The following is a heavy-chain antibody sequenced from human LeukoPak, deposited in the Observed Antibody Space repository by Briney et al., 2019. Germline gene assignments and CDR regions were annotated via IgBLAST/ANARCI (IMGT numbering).Heavy chain of an antibody. D-gene: IGHD2-2*01. V-gene: IGHV4-59*08. CDR1: GGSIRSYY. J-gene: IGHJ4*02. Sequence: SSETLSLTCTVSGGSIRSYYWSWIRQPPGKGLEWIGYIYFSGSTNYYPSLKSRVTISIDTSKNQLSLKLSSVTAADTAVYYCAGTSTWLSFGYWGQGTLVTVSS. CDR2: IYFSGST. CDR3: AGTSTWLSFGY.